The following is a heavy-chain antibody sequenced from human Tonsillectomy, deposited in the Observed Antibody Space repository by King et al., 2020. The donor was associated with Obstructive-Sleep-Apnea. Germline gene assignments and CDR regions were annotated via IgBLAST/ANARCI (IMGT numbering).Heavy chain of an antibody. Sequence: VQLVESGGGLVKPGGSLRLSCAASGFTFSSYSMNWVRQAPGKGLEGVSSISSSSSYIYYADSVKGRFTISRDNAKNSLYLQMNSLRAEDTAVYYCARDRQSMVRGVINYWGQGTLVTVSS. CDR3: ARDRQSMVRGVINY. V-gene: IGHV3-21*01. CDR2: ISSSSSYI. J-gene: IGHJ4*02. D-gene: IGHD3-10*01. CDR1: GFTFSSYS.